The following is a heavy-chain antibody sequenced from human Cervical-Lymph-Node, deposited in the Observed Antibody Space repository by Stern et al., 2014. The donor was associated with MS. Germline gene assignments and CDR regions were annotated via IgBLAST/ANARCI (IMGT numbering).Heavy chain of an antibody. Sequence: QLQLQESGPGLVKPSETLSLTCTVSGGSISSSSYYWGWIRQPPGKGLEWIGSIYYSGSTYYNPSLKSRVTISVDTTQNQFSLKLSSVPAADTAVYYCARHKGSGLRNFDYWGQGTLVTVSS. V-gene: IGHV4-39*01. CDR1: GGSISSSSYY. CDR3: ARHKGSGLRNFDY. D-gene: IGHD6-19*01. CDR2: IYYSGST. J-gene: IGHJ4*02.